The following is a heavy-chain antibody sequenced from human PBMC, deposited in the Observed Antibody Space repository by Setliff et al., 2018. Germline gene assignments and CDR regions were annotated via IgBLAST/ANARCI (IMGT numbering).Heavy chain of an antibody. Sequence: ASVKVSCKASGYTFTSYAMHWVRQAPGQRLEWMGWINAGNDNTKYSQRFQGRVTITRDTSASTAYMELSSLRSEDTAVYYCARDTWFGELFSPRYYYYYGMDVWGQGTTVTVSS. CDR2: INAGNDNT. CDR1: GYTFTSYA. D-gene: IGHD3-10*01. CDR3: ARDTWFGELFSPRYYYYYGMDV. J-gene: IGHJ6*02. V-gene: IGHV1-3*01.